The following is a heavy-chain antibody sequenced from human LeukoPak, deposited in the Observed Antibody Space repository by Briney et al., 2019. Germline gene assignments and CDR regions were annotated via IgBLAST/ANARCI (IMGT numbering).Heavy chain of an antibody. J-gene: IGHJ4*02. CDR2: ISDSGGNT. V-gene: IGHV3-23*01. Sequence: GGSLRLSCAASGFTFSSYAMSWVRQAPGKGLEWVSAISDSGGNTYYADSVKGRFTISRDNSKNTLYLEMSSLRAEDTALYYCARVNGYSSGYFDYWGQGTLVTVSS. D-gene: IGHD6-19*01. CDR3: ARVNGYSSGYFDY. CDR1: GFTFSSYA.